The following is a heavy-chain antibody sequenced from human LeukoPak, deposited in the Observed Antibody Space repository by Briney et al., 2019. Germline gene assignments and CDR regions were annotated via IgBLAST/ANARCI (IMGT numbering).Heavy chain of an antibody. CDR3: ARAIVVVILDAFDI. V-gene: IGHV4-38-2*02. J-gene: IGHJ3*02. D-gene: IGHD3-22*01. Sequence: PSGTLSLTCTVSGYSISSGYYWGWIRQPPGKGLEWIGSIYHSGSTYYNPSLKSRVTISVDTSKNQFSLKLSSVTAADTAVYYCARAIVVVILDAFDIWGQGTMVTVSS. CDR1: GYSISSGYY. CDR2: IYHSGST.